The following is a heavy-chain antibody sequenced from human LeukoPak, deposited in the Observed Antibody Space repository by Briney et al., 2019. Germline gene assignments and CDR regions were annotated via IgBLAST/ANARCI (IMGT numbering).Heavy chain of an antibody. J-gene: IGHJ3*02. V-gene: IGHV4-61*02. CDR1: GDSISSGSYY. D-gene: IGHD2-2*01. CDR2: IDTSGST. Sequence: SQTLSLTCTVSGDSISSGSYYWSWIRQPAGKGLEWIGRIDTSGSTDYNPSLMSRVTISIDTSKNQFSLRLNSVTAADTAVYFCARESIVLLPATRNDEFDIWGQGTLVTVSS. CDR3: ARESIVLLPATRNDEFDI.